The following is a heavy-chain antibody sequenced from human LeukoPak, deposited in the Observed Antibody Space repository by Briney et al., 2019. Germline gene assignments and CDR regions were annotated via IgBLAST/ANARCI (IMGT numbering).Heavy chain of an antibody. J-gene: IGHJ6*03. V-gene: IGHV4-34*01. Sequence: TSETLSLTCTVSGGSISSYYWSWIRQPPGKGLEWIGEINHSGSTNYNPSLKSRVTISVDTSKNQFSLKLSSVTAADTAVYYCARHGGFGTYYYYYMDVWGKGTTVTISS. D-gene: IGHD3-10*01. CDR3: ARHGGFGTYYYYYMDV. CDR1: GGSISSYY. CDR2: INHSGST.